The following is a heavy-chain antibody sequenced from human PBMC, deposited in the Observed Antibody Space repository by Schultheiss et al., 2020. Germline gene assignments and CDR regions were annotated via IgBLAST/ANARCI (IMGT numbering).Heavy chain of an antibody. CDR1: GYSFTSYW. J-gene: IGHJ4*02. Sequence: GGSLRLSCKGSGYSFTSYWISWVRQMPGKGLEWMGRIDPSDSYTNYSPSFQGQVTISADKSISTAYLQWSSLKASDTAMYYCARNSASATPYHFDGWGQGTLVNVSS. D-gene: IGHD2-15*01. CDR3: ARNSASATPYHFDG. V-gene: IGHV5-10-1*04. CDR2: IDPSDSYT.